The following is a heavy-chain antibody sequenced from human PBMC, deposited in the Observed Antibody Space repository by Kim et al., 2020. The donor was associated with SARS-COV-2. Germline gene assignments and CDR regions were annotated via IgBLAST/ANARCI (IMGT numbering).Heavy chain of an antibody. CDR1: GFTFTGFA. Sequence: GGSLRLSCAASGFTFTGFAMRWVRQAPGKGLDWVSSISGIGGLTFYTDSVKGQFTISRDNPKNTPYLQMNSLRAVDKALYYWSKGANRDPHHYFDHLGQG. V-gene: IGHV3-23*01. J-gene: IGHJ4*02. CDR3: SKGANRDPHHYFDH. CDR2: ISGIGGLT.